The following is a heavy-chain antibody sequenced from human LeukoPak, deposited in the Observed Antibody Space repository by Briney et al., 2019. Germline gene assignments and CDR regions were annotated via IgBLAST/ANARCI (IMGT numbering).Heavy chain of an antibody. V-gene: IGHV3-48*03. D-gene: IGHD3-22*01. CDR2: ISSSGSTI. J-gene: IGHJ4*02. CDR1: GFTFNTYE. CDR3: AKDKSSGSPFDY. Sequence: GGSLRLSCAASGFTFNTYEMNWVRQAPGKGPEWVSYISSSGSTIFYADSVKGRFTISRDNAKNSLYLQMNSLRAEDTALYYCAKDKSSGSPFDYWGQGTLVTVSS.